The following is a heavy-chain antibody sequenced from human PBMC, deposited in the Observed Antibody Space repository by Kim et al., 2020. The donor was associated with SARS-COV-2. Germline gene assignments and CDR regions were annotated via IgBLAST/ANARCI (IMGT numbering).Heavy chain of an antibody. J-gene: IGHJ4*02. CDR2: ITASSDVI. V-gene: IGHV3-23*01. Sequence: GGSLRLSCAASGFTFSSYAMSWVRQAPGKGLEWVSAITASSDVISYGDSVKGRFTISRDNSKNKLYLQMNSLRAEDTAVYYCAKDIAVAGSGNVPVDYWGQGTLLTVSS. CDR3: AKDIAVAGSGNVPVDY. D-gene: IGHD6-19*01. CDR1: GFTFSSYA.